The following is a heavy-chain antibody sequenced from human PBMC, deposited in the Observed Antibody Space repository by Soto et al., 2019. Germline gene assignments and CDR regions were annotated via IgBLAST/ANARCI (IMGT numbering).Heavy chain of an antibody. Sequence: SVKVSCKASGGTFSSYAISWVRQAPGQGLEWMGGIIPIFGTANYAQKFQGRVTITADESTSTAYMELSSLRSGDTAVYYCARGYYDSSGYYAAFFDYWGQGTLVTVSS. CDR2: IIPIFGTA. J-gene: IGHJ4*02. V-gene: IGHV1-69*13. CDR1: GGTFSSYA. CDR3: ARGYYDSSGYYAAFFDY. D-gene: IGHD3-22*01.